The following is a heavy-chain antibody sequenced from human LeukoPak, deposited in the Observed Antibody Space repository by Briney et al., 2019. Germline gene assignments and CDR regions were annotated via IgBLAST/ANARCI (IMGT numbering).Heavy chain of an antibody. Sequence: GGSLRLSCAASGFTFSSYWMSWVRQAPGKGLEWVANIKQDGSEKYYVDPVKGRFTISRDNAKSSLYLQMNSLRAEDTAVYYCARDGGDSEEINFDYWGQGTLVTVSS. CDR1: GFTFSSYW. D-gene: IGHD5-24*01. CDR3: ARDGGDSEEINFDY. V-gene: IGHV3-7*01. CDR2: IKQDGSEK. J-gene: IGHJ4*02.